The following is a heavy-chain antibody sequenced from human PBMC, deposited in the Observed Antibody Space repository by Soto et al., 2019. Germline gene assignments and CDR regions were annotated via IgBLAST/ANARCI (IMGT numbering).Heavy chain of an antibody. CDR3: ARDSGFGGYCISTSCYGGYNWFDP. V-gene: IGHV4-61*01. CDR2: IYYSGST. Sequence: PSETLSLTCTVSGGSVSSGSYYWSWIRQPPGKGLEWIGYIYYSGSTNYNPSLKSRVTISVDTSKNQFSLKLSSVTAADTAVYYCARDSGFGGYCISTSCYGGYNWFDPWGQGTLVTVSS. CDR1: GGSVSSGSYY. D-gene: IGHD2-2*01. J-gene: IGHJ5*02.